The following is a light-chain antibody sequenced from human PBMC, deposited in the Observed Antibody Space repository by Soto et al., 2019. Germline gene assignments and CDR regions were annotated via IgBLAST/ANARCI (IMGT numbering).Light chain of an antibody. CDR1: QNINNW. CDR3: QQYNVYSWT. J-gene: IGKJ1*01. Sequence: DIHMTQSPSTLSASVGDRVTITCRASQNINNWLAWYQQKPGKAPRLLIYEASTLEKGVPPRFGGSRSVTEFTLTISSLQPEDFAIYYCQQYNVYSWTFGQGTKVDIK. V-gene: IGKV1-5*03. CDR2: EAS.